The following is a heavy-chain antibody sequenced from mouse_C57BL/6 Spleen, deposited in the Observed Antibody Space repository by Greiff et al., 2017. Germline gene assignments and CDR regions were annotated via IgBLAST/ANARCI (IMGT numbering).Heavy chain of an antibody. V-gene: IGHV1-59*01. CDR1: GYTFTSYW. J-gene: IGHJ2*01. Sequence: QVQLQQPGAELVRPGTSVKLSCKASGYTFTSYWMHWVKQRPGQGLEWIGVIDPSDSYTNYNQKFKGKATLTVDTSSSPAYMQLSSLTSEDSAVYYCARPYYYGFDYWGQGTTLTVSS. D-gene: IGHD1-1*01. CDR2: IDPSDSYT. CDR3: ARPYYYGFDY.